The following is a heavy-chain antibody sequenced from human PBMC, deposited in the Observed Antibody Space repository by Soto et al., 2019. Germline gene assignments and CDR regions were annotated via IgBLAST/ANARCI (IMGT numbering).Heavy chain of an antibody. CDR2: IYYSGST. J-gene: IGHJ6*03. Sequence: SETLSLTCTVSGGSISSSSYYWGWIRQPPGKGLEWIGSIYYSGSTYYNPSLKSRVTISVVTSKNQFSLKLSSVTAADTAVYYCARAGYYYGSGSYFRYYYMDVWGKGTMVTVSS. CDR1: GGSISSSSYY. D-gene: IGHD3-10*01. CDR3: ARAGYYYGSGSYFRYYYMDV. V-gene: IGHV4-39*01.